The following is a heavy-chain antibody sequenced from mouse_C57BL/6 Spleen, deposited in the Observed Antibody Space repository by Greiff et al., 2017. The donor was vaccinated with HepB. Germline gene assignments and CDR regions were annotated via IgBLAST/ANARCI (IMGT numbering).Heavy chain of an antibody. V-gene: IGHV1-64*01. CDR2: IHPNSGST. CDR3: ARGDGYYFSWFAY. CDR1: GYTFTSYW. J-gene: IGHJ3*01. D-gene: IGHD2-3*01. Sequence: QVQLKESGAELVKPGASVKLSCKASGYTFTSYWMHWVKQRPGQGLEWIGMIHPNSGSTNYNEKFKSKDTLTVDKSSSTAYMQLSSLTSEDSAVYYCARGDGYYFSWFAYWGQGTLVTVSA.